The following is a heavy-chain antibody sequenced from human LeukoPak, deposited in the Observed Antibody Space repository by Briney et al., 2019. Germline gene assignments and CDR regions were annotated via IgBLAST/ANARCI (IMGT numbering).Heavy chain of an antibody. CDR2: INHSGST. CDR1: GGSFSGYY. J-gene: IGHJ4*02. V-gene: IGHV4-34*01. CDR3: ARASSWYVTY. Sequence: SETLSLTCAVYGGSFSGYYWSWIRQPPGKGLEWIGEINHSGSTNYNPSLKSRVTISVDTSKNQFSLKLSSVTAADTAVYYCARASSWYVTYWGQGTLVTVSS. D-gene: IGHD6-13*01.